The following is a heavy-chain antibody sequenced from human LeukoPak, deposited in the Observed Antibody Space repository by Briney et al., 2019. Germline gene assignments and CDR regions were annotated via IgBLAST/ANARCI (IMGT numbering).Heavy chain of an antibody. J-gene: IGHJ2*01. V-gene: IGHV3-23*01. CDR2: ISGSGDST. CDR3: AKGLALSYWYFDL. Sequence: GGSLRLSYAASGFTFSTYGFTFSTYAMTWVRQAPGKGLEWVSAISGSGDSTYYADSVKGRFTISRDNSKNTLYLQMNSLRAEDTAVYYCAKGLALSYWYFDLWGRGTLVTVSS. D-gene: IGHD2/OR15-2a*01. CDR1: GFTFSTYGFTFSTYA.